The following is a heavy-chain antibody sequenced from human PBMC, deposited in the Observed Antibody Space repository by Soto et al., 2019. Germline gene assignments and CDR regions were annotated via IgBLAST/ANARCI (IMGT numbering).Heavy chain of an antibody. D-gene: IGHD1-26*01. J-gene: IGHJ3*02. CDR2: ISSSGSTI. CDR3: AGISGSNSWAFDI. CDR1: GFTFSSYE. V-gene: IGHV3-48*03. Sequence: GGSLRLSCAASGFTFSSYEVNWVRQAPGKGLEWVSYISSSGSTIYYADSVKGRFTISRDNAKNSLYLQMNSLRAEDTAVYYCAGISGSNSWAFDIWGQGTMVTV.